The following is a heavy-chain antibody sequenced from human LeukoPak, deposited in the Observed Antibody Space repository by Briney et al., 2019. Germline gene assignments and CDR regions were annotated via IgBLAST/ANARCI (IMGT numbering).Heavy chain of an antibody. J-gene: IGHJ3*02. V-gene: IGHV3-21*01. CDR1: GFTFSSYS. CDR2: ISSSSSYI. Sequence: PGGSLRLSCAASGFTFSSYSMNWVRQAPGKGLEWVSSISSSSSYIYYADSVKGRFTISRDNAKNSLYLQMNSLRAEDTAVYYCAREIKQFPAFDIWGQGTMVTVSS. CDR3: AREIKQFPAFDI. D-gene: IGHD6-19*01.